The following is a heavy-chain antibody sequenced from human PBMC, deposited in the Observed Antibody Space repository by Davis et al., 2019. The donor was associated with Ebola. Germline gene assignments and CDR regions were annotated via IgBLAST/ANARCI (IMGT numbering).Heavy chain of an antibody. CDR3: ARGRYYGPRLRYYYYGMDV. CDR1: GGTFSSYA. V-gene: IGHV1-69*11. CDR2: IIPILGTA. J-gene: IGHJ6*02. Sequence: SVKVSCKASGGTFSSYAISWVRQAPGQGLEWMGRIIPILGTANYAQKFQGRVTITADESTSTAYMELSSLRSEDTAVYYCARGRYYGPRLRYYYYGMDVWGQGTTVTVSS. D-gene: IGHD3-10*01.